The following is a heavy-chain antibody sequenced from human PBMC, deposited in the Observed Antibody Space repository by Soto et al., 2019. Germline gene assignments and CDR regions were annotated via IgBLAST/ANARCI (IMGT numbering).Heavy chain of an antibody. CDR2: INPSGGST. V-gene: IGHV1-46*03. J-gene: IGHJ4*02. Sequence: ASVKVSCKASGYTFTSYYMHWVRQAPGQGLEWMGIINPSGGSTSYAQKFQGRATMTRDTSTSTVYMELSSLRSEDTAVYYCARDNIVATTQLDYWGQGTLVTVSX. D-gene: IGHD5-12*01. CDR1: GYTFTSYY. CDR3: ARDNIVATTQLDY.